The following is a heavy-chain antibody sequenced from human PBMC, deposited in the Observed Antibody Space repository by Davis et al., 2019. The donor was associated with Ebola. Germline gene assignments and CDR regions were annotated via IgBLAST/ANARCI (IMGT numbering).Heavy chain of an antibody. D-gene: IGHD3-16*01. CDR2: IYYTGSA. J-gene: IGHJ5*02. CDR1: GVSISRHY. Sequence: PSETLSLTCTVSGVSISRHYWSWIRQPPGKRLEWIGSIYYTGSAYYNSSLNSRVTLSVDTSKKQFSLNLNSVTAADTAVYYCARGLYYDYIWGSPAAADLLPFDPWGQGTLVTVSS. CDR3: ARGLYYDYIWGSPAAADLLPFDP. V-gene: IGHV4-59*11.